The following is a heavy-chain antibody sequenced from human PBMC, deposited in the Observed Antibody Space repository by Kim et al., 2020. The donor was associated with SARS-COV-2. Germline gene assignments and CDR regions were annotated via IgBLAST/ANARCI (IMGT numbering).Heavy chain of an antibody. Sequence: GESLKISCKGSGYSFTSYWIGWVRQMPGKGLEWMGIIYPGDSDTRYSPTFQGQVTISADKSISTAYLQWSSLKASDTAMYYCARRTRDQLLWTAFDYWGQGTLVTVSS. CDR2: IYPGDSDT. J-gene: IGHJ4*02. CDR1: GYSFTSYW. V-gene: IGHV5-51*01. CDR3: ARRTRDQLLWTAFDY. D-gene: IGHD2-2*01.